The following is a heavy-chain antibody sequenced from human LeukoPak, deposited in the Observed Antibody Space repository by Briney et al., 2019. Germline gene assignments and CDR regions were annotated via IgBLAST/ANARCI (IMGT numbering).Heavy chain of an antibody. V-gene: IGHV4-61*02. CDR1: GGSISSSSYY. CDR2: IYTSGST. J-gene: IGHJ6*03. CDR3: GRDQGRRIAARSVDYYYMDV. D-gene: IGHD6-6*01. Sequence: TLSLTCTVSGGSISSSSYYWSWIRQPAGKGLEWIGRIYTSGSTNYNPSLKSRVTISVDTSKNQFSLKLSSVTAADTAVYYCGRDQGRRIAARSVDYYYMDVWGKGTTVTVSS.